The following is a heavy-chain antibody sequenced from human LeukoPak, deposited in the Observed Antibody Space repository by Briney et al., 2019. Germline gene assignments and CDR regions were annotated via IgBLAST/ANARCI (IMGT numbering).Heavy chain of an antibody. D-gene: IGHD1-7*01. V-gene: IGHV4-39*01. J-gene: IGHJ6*03. CDR1: GDSISTSKSY. Sequence: SETLSLTCTVSGDSISTSKSYWGWIRQPPLKGLEWIGSIYYTGNTYYNASLKSRVTISVDTSKNQFSLKLSSVTVADTAVYYCARGARGSTSWNSYYNYFYLDVWGKGTTVTVSS. CDR2: IYYTGNT. CDR3: ARGARGSTSWNSYYNYFYLDV.